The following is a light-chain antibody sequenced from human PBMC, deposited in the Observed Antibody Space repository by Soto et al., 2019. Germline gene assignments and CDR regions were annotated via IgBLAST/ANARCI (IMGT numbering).Light chain of an antibody. Sequence: EPVMTQSPATLSVSPGERSTLSCRASQSVSSNLAWYQQKPGQPPRLLIYGASTRATGIPARFSGSGSGTEFTLTISSLQSEDFAVYYCQQYNNWPPINFGQGTRLEIK. CDR2: GAS. J-gene: IGKJ5*01. CDR1: QSVSSN. V-gene: IGKV3-15*01. CDR3: QQYNNWPPIN.